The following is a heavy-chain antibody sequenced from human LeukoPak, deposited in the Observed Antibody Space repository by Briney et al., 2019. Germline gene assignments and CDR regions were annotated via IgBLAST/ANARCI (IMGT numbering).Heavy chain of an antibody. D-gene: IGHD6-13*01. CDR3: GKEASSSWYWFDP. CDR1: GFTFSSYG. J-gene: IGHJ5*02. Sequence: PGRSLRLSCAASGFTFSSYGMHWVRQAPGKGLEWVAVISYDGSNKYYADSVKGRFTISRDNSKNTLYLQMNSLRAEDTAVYYCGKEASSSWYWFDPWGQGTQVTVSS. CDR2: ISYDGSNK. V-gene: IGHV3-30*18.